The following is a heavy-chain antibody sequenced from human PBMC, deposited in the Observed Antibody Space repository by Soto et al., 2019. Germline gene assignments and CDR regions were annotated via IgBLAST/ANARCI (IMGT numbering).Heavy chain of an antibody. CDR1: GFTFSSYG. CDR3: ARDYLPLAAYYYYGMDV. CDR2: IWYDGSNK. V-gene: IGHV3-30*19. Sequence: VGSLRLSCAASGFTFSSYGMHWVRQAPGKGMEWVAVIWYDGSNKYFADSVKGRFTISRDNSKNTLYLQMNSLRAEDTAVYYCARDYLPLAAYYYYGMDVWGQGTTVTVSS. J-gene: IGHJ6*02. D-gene: IGHD6-13*01.